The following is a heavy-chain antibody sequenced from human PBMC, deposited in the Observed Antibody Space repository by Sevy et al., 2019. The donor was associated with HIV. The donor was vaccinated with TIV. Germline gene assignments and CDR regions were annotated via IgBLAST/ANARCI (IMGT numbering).Heavy chain of an antibody. J-gene: IGHJ4*02. CDR3: AREGCNKPHDY. Sequence: EGSLRLSCAASGFTFSKYSMSWVRQAPGKVLEWVSTLSFGCGRINYADSVKGRFTISRDDSKNTLYLQMNRLRADDTAVYYCAREGCNKPHDYWGQGTLVTVSS. V-gene: IGHV3-23*01. CDR2: LSFGCGRI. CDR1: GFTFSKYS.